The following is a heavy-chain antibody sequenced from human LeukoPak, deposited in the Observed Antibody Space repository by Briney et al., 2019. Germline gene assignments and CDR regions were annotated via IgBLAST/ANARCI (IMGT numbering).Heavy chain of an antibody. J-gene: IGHJ4*01. V-gene: IGHV3-7*01. CDR3: ARDGTAAGLYFDL. Sequence: GGSLRLSCEVSGYTFTDYWMNWVRQAPGKGPEWVASIRQDGSEKTYVDSVKGRFTISRDNTKNSLSLQLNGLRAEDTAVYYCARDGTAAGLYFDLWGQGTLVTVSS. CDR2: IRQDGSEK. D-gene: IGHD6-13*01. CDR1: GYTFTDYW.